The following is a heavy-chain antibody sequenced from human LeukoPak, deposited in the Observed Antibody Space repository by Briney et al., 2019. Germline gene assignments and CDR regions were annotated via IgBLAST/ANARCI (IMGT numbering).Heavy chain of an antibody. CDR2: ISYDGSNK. J-gene: IGHJ4*02. V-gene: IGHV3-30*04. CDR1: RFTFSSYA. CDR3: ARDRVPK. D-gene: IGHD1-1*01. Sequence: GGSLRLSCAASRFTFSSYAMHWVRQAPGKGLEWVAVISYDGSNKYYADSVKGRFTISRDNSKNTLYLQMNSLRAEDTAVYYCARDRVPKWGQGTLVTVSS.